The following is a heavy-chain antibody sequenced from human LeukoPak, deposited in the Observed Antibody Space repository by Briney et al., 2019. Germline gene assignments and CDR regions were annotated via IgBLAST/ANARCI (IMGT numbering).Heavy chain of an antibody. CDR3: ARDELLWFGELFPPRD. CDR1: GGSVSSGDYY. CDR2: IYYSGST. J-gene: IGHJ4*02. Sequence: SETLSPTCTVSGGSVSSGDYYWSWIRQPPGKGLEWIGYIYYSGSTYYNPSLKSRVTISVDTSKNQFSLKLSSVTAADTAVYYCARDELLWFGELFPPRDWGQGTLVTVSS. V-gene: IGHV4-30-4*01. D-gene: IGHD3-10*01.